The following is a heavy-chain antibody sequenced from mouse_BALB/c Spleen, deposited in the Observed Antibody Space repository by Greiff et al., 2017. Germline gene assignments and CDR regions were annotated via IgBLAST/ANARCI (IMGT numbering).Heavy chain of an antibody. V-gene: IGHV1-55*01. CDR1: GYNFTSYW. J-gene: IGHJ4*01. D-gene: IGHD1-2*01. Sequence: QVQLQQPGAELVKPGTSVKLSCKASGYNFTSYWINWVKLRPGQGLEWIGDIYPGSGSTKYNEKFKGKATLTTDKSSSTAYMQLSRLTSEDSAVYFCAREAITTATRGNAMDYWGQGTSVTVSS. CDR2: IYPGSGST. CDR3: AREAITTATRGNAMDY.